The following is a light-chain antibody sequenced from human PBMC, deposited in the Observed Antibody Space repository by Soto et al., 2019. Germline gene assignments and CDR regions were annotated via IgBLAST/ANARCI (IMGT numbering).Light chain of an antibody. Sequence: DIQMTQSPSSLSASVGDRVTITCRASHSISNYLNWYQQKPGKAPKFLIYAASSLQSGVPSRFSGNVSGTDFTLSISSLQREDFATYYCQQSFSNPWTFGQGTRVEIE. CDR3: QQSFSNPWT. V-gene: IGKV1-39*01. J-gene: IGKJ1*01. CDR2: AAS. CDR1: HSISNY.